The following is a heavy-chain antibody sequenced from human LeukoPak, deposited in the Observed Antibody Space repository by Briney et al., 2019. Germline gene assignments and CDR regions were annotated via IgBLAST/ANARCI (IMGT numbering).Heavy chain of an antibody. V-gene: IGHV3-23*01. J-gene: IGHJ3*02. D-gene: IGHD3-3*01. Sequence: PGGSLRLSCAASGFIFNSYGMGWVRQAPRKGLEWVSVISLSGGNTYYADSVKGRFTISRDNSNNTMYLQLNSLRVEDTALYYCAKAQGSFGVVRLGFDMWGQGTMVTVSS. CDR2: ISLSGGNT. CDR3: AKAQGSFGVVRLGFDM. CDR1: GFIFNSYG.